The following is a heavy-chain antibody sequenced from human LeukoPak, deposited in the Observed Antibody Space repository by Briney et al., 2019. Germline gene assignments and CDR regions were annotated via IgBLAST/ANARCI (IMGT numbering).Heavy chain of an antibody. Sequence: SETLSLTCTVSGGSISSYYWSWIRQPPGKGLEWIGYIYYSGSTNYNPSLKSRVTISVDTSKNQFSLKLSSVTAADTAVYYCARGHMGLGNYWGQGTLVTVSS. V-gene: IGHV4-59*08. J-gene: IGHJ4*02. CDR2: IYYSGST. CDR1: GGSISSYY. D-gene: IGHD1-26*01. CDR3: ARGHMGLGNY.